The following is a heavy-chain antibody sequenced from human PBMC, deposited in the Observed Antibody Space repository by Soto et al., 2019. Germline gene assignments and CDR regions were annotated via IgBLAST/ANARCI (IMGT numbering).Heavy chain of an antibody. D-gene: IGHD3-10*01. J-gene: IGHJ4*02. CDR3: ACSKNREFGFDY. Sequence: SETLSLTCTVSGVAIRSYFWSWIRQPPGKGLEWIGSTYYTADTKYNPSLESRATISADPSKKQFSLRLGPVTAADTALYYCACSKNREFGFDYWGRGAMVTVSS. CDR1: GVAIRSYF. V-gene: IGHV4-59*01. CDR2: TYYTADT.